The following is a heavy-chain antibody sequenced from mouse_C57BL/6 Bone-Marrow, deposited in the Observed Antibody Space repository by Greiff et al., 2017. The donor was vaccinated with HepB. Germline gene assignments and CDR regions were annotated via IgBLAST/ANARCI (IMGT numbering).Heavy chain of an antibody. D-gene: IGHD2-3*01. CDR1: GYTFTSYW. Sequence: QVQLQQSGAELVKPGASVKLSCKASGYTFTSYWMHWVKQRPGQGLEWIGMIHPNSGSTNYNEKFKSKATLTVDKSSSTAYMQLSSLTSEDSAVYYCARSGGYDSYYYAMDYWGQGTSVTVSS. V-gene: IGHV1-64*01. CDR3: ARSGGYDSYYYAMDY. J-gene: IGHJ4*01. CDR2: IHPNSGST.